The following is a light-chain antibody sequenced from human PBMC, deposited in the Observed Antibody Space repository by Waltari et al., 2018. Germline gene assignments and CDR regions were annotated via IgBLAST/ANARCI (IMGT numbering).Light chain of an antibody. J-gene: IGKJ2*01. CDR3: QQYYSTPNT. CDR2: WAA. Sequence: DIMMTQSPDVLAVSLGERASIKCKSSQSVFHTNNKNYLAWYQQKPGQPPKLLIYWAATRESGVPDRFSGSGSWTDFTLAISSLQAEDVAVYYCQQYYSTPNTFGQGTQVEIK. V-gene: IGKV4-1*01. CDR1: QSVFHTNNKNY.